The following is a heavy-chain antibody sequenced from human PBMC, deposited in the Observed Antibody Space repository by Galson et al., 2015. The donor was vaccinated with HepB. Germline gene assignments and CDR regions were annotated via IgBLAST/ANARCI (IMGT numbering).Heavy chain of an antibody. CDR2: IFPDDSDT. D-gene: IGHD1-26*01. CDR3: ARKHVVGVTPYFDL. V-gene: IGHV5-51*03. Sequence: QSGAEVKKPGQSLKISCQASGYSFTTYWIGWVRQMPGKGLEWMGIIFPDDSDTRYSPPFQGQVTISADKSITTAYLQWSSLKASDSAMYYCARKHVVGVTPYFDLWGQGTLVTVSS. CDR1: GYSFTTYW. J-gene: IGHJ4*02.